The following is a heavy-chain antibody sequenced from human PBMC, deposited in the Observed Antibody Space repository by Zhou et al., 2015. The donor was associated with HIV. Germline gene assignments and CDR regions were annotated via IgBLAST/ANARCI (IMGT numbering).Heavy chain of an antibody. Sequence: QVQLVQSGAEVKKPGASVKVSCKASGYTFTGYYMHWVRQAPGQGLEWMGWINPNSGGTNYAQKFQGWVTMTRDTSISTAYMELSRLRSDDTAVYYCARSLHCSSTSCYGYYYYGMDVWGQGTTVTVSS. D-gene: IGHD2-2*01. CDR3: ARSLHCSSTSCYGYYYYGMDV. J-gene: IGHJ6*02. CDR2: INPNSGGT. V-gene: IGHV1-2*04. CDR1: GYTFTGYY.